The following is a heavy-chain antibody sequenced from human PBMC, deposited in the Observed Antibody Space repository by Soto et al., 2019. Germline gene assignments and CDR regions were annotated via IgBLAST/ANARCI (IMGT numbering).Heavy chain of an antibody. CDR1: GLTFSSYA. Sequence: EVQLLESGGGLIQPGGSLRLSCAASGLTFSSYAMSWVRQAPGKGLEWVSAISGSGGSTYYADSVKGRFTISRDNSKNTLYLQMNSLRAGDTAVCYCAKDQLYIRGVIHNWFDPWGQGTLVTVSS. J-gene: IGHJ5*02. D-gene: IGHD3-10*02. CDR3: AKDQLYIRGVIHNWFDP. CDR2: ISGSGGST. V-gene: IGHV3-23*01.